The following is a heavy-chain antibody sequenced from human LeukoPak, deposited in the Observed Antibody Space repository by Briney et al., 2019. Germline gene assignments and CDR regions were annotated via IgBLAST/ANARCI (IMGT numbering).Heavy chain of an antibody. D-gene: IGHD3-3*01. CDR2: INHSGST. Sequence: SETLSLTCTVSGGSISSYYWSWIRQPPGKGLEWIGEINHSGSTNYNPSLKSRVTISVDTSKNQFSLKLSSVTAADTAVYYCARRRRLEWLSPPSAFDIWGQGTMVTVSS. V-gene: IGHV4-34*01. CDR1: GGSISSYY. J-gene: IGHJ3*02. CDR3: ARRRRLEWLSPPSAFDI.